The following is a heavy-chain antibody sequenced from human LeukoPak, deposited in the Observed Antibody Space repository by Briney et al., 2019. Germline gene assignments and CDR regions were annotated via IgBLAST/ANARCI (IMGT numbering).Heavy chain of an antibody. D-gene: IGHD3-3*01. J-gene: IGHJ4*02. CDR2: TYHSGST. CDR3: AREGTVFFDFDY. CDR1: GYSISSGYY. V-gene: IGHV4-38-2*02. Sequence: PSETLSLTCSVSGYSISSGYYWGWIRQPPGQGLEWIGMTYHSGSTYYNPSLKSRVTISLDTSKNQFSLRLSSVTAADTAVYYCAREGTVFFDFDYWGQGTLVTVSS.